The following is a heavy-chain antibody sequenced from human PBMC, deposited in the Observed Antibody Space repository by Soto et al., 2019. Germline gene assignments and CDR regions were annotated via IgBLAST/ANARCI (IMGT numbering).Heavy chain of an antibody. CDR3: ARRPQKAYDPIDY. D-gene: IGHD1-1*01. J-gene: IGHJ4*02. Sequence: GESLKISCMTYGYKFTAYWIAWVRQRPGKGLEWMGIIYPGGFDTRYSPSFEGQVTISVDRSTNTAHLHWSSLKASDTAIYYCARRPQKAYDPIDYWGQGTLVTVSS. V-gene: IGHV5-51*01. CDR2: IYPGGFDT. CDR1: GYKFTAYW.